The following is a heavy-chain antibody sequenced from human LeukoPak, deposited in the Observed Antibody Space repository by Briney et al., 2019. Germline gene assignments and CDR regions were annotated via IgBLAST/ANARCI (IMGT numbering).Heavy chain of an antibody. D-gene: IGHD3-16*02. V-gene: IGHV1-8*03. CDR2: MNPNSGNT. CDR3: ASLSAIGLFDY. J-gene: IGHJ4*02. Sequence: ASVKVSCKASGYTFTSYDINWVRQATGQGLEWMGWMNPNSGNTGYAQKFQGRVTIIRNTSISTAYMELSSLRSEDTAVYYCASLSAIGLFDYWGQGTLVTVSS. CDR1: GYTFTSYD.